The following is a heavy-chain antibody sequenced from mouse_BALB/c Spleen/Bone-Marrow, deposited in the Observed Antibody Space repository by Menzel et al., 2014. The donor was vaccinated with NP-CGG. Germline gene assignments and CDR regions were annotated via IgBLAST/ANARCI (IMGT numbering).Heavy chain of an antibody. CDR2: IDPANGNT. J-gene: IGHJ2*01. CDR1: GFNIKDTY. CDR3: VSYYYGNYFDS. D-gene: IGHD1-1*01. V-gene: IGHV14-3*02. Sequence: VQLQQSGAELVKPGASVKLSCTASGFNIKDTYMHWVKQRPEQGLEWIGRIDPANGNTKYDPKFQGMATITADTSSNTAYLQLSSLTSEDTAVYYCVSYYYGNYFDSWGQGTTLTVSS.